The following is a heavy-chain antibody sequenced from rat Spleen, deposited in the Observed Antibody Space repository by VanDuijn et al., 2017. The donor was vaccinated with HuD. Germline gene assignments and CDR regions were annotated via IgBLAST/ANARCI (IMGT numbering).Heavy chain of an antibody. CDR3: ATQPFDY. CDR1: GFSFSDYN. J-gene: IGHJ2*01. V-gene: IGHV5S10*01. CDR2: IIYDGSRT. Sequence: EVQLVESGGGLVQPGGSLKLSCAASGFSFSDYNMAGVRQATKKGLEWVATIIYDGSRTYYRDSVKGLFTISRDNAKSTLYLQMDSLRSEDTATYYCATQPFDYWGQGVMVTVSS.